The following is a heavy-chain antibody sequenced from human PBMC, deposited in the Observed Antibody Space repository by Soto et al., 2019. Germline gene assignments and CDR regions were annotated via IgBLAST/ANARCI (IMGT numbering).Heavy chain of an antibody. J-gene: IGHJ4*02. Sequence: QVQLVESGGGVVQPGRSLRLSCAASGFTFSSYGMHWVRQAPGKGLEWVAVISYDGSNKYYADSVKGRFTISRDNSKNTLYLQMNRLRAEDTAVYYCATRSGWYVDYWGQGTLVTVSS. CDR1: GFTFSSYG. CDR3: ATRSGWYVDY. D-gene: IGHD6-19*01. CDR2: ISYDGSNK. V-gene: IGHV3-30*03.